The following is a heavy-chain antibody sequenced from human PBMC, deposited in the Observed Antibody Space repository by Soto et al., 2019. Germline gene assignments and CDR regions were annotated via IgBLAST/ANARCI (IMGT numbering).Heavy chain of an antibody. CDR2: IYYSGST. D-gene: IGHD7-27*01. Sequence: SETLSLTCTVSGGSISSYYWSWIRQPPRKGLEWIGYIYYSGSTNYNPSLKSRVTISVDTSKNQFSLKLSSVTAADTAVYYCARGEQLGLAFDYWGQGTPVTVSS. CDR1: GGSISSYY. V-gene: IGHV4-59*01. CDR3: ARGEQLGLAFDY. J-gene: IGHJ4*02.